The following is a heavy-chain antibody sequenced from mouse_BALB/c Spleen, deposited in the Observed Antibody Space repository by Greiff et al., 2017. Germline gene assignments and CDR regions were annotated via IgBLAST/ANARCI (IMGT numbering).Heavy chain of an antibody. CDR2: ISDGGSYT. J-gene: IGHJ3*01. CDR1: GFTFSDYY. Sequence: DVHLVESGGGLVKPGGSLKLSCAASGFTFSDYYMYWVRQTPEKRLEWVATISDGGSYTYYPDSVKGRFTISRDNAKNNLYLQMSSLKSEDTAMYYCARDTGYRYGEAWFAYWGQGTLVTVSA. CDR3: ARDTGYRYGEAWFAY. V-gene: IGHV5-4*02. D-gene: IGHD2-14*01.